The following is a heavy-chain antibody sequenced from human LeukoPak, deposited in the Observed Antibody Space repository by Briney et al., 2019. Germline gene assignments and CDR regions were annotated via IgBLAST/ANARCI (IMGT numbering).Heavy chain of an antibody. CDR2: IIPILGIA. CDR1: GGAFSSYA. D-gene: IGHD4-17*01. J-gene: IGHJ5*02. Sequence: SVKVSCKASGGAFSSYAISWVRQAPGQGLEWMGRIIPILGIANYAQKFQGRVTITADKSTSTAYMELSSLRSEDTAVYYCAPGDYGDQTEWFDPWGQGTLVTVSS. CDR3: APGDYGDQTEWFDP. V-gene: IGHV1-69*04.